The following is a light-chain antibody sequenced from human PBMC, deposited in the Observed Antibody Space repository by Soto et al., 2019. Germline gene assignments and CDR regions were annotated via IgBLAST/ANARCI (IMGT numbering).Light chain of an antibody. J-gene: IGLJ2*01. CDR2: SNN. Sequence: QAVVTQPPSASGTPGQRVTISCSGSSSNIGSNTVNWYQQLPGTAPKLLIYSNNQRPSGVPDRFSGSKSGTSASLAISGLQSEDEAYYYCAAWDDSLNGQGVFGGGTKLTVL. CDR3: AAWDDSLNGQGV. V-gene: IGLV1-44*01. CDR1: SSNIGSNT.